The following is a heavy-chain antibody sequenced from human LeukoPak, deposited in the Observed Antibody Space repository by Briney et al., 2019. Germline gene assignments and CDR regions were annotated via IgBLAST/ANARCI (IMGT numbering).Heavy chain of an antibody. V-gene: IGHV4-34*09. CDR2: INHSGST. CDR1: GGSFSGYY. J-gene: IGHJ4*02. D-gene: IGHD3-16*01. Sequence: SETLSLTCAVYGGSFSGYYWSWIRQPPGKGLEWIGEINHSGSTNYNPSLKSRVTISVDTSKNQFSLKLSSVTAADTAVYYCAGGGGSYFGYWGQGTLVTVSS. CDR3: AGGGGSYFGY.